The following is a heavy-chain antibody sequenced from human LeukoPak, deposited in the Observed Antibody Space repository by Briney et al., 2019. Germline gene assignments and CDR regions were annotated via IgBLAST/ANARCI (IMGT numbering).Heavy chain of an antibody. CDR2: INPSGGGT. CDR1: GYTFTSYY. D-gene: IGHD4-17*01. Sequence: ASVTVSFTASGYTFTSYYMHWVRQAPGQGLEWMGIINPSGGGTSYAQKFQGRVTMTRDTSTSTVYMELSSLRSEDTAVYYCARGGWPPLRYLPDYWGQGTLVTVSS. J-gene: IGHJ4*02. V-gene: IGHV1-46*01. CDR3: ARGGWPPLRYLPDY.